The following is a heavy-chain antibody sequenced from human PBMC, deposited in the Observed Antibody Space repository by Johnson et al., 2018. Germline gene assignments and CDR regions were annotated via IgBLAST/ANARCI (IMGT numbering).Heavy chain of an antibody. V-gene: IGHV3-30*03. D-gene: IGHD3-22*01. Sequence: VQLVESGGGVVQPGKSLRLSCAVSGFTFSNYGMHWVRQAPGEGLEWVSVISHDGSNKYYAASVKGRFTISRDNSKNTLYLQMNSLRADDTAMYYCGRCHYDSSGDPDCYYMDVWGKGTTVTVSS. CDR2: ISHDGSNK. J-gene: IGHJ6*03. CDR1: GFTFSNYG. CDR3: GRCHYDSSGDPDCYYMDV.